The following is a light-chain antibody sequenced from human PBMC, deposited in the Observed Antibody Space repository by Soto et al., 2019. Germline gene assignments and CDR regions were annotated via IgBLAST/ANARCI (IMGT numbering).Light chain of an antibody. Sequence: EIVLTQSPDTLSLSPGERATLSCRASQSVDSRYLAWYQQKPGQAPRLVIHAVSRRATDIPDRFSGSGSGTDFTLTISRLEPEDFADYYCQQYGNSPRYSFGQGTKLQIK. CDR2: AVS. V-gene: IGKV3-20*01. CDR3: QQYGNSPRYS. CDR1: QSVDSRY. J-gene: IGKJ2*03.